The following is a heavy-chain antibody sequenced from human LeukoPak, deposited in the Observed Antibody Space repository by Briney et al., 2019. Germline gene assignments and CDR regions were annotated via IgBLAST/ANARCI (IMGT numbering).Heavy chain of an antibody. D-gene: IGHD6-13*01. CDR1: GFTFSSYS. CDR3: ARDRGSIAAAQAD. CDR2: ISSSSSYI. J-gene: IGHJ4*02. V-gene: IGHV3-21*01. Sequence: PGGSLRLSCAASGFTFSSYSMNWVRQAPGKGLEWVSSISSSSSYIYYADSVKGRFTISRDNAKNSLYLQMNSLRAEDTAVYYCARDRGSIAAAQADWGQGTLVTVSS.